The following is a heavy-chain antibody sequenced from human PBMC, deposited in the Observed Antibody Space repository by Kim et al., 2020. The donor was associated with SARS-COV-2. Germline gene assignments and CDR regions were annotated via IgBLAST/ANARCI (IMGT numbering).Heavy chain of an antibody. CDR3: ARGRAGVVPAPILGIGPHYDYFIMDV. D-gene: IGHD2-2*02. J-gene: IGHJ6*02. CDR1: GGSFSGHY. V-gene: IGHV4-34*01. Sequence: SETLSLTCAVYGGSFSGHYWSWIRQPPGRGLEWIGEIQQSGSPNYSLSLKSRVTISVDTSKNQFSLKLSSVTAADTAFYYCARGRAGVVPAPILGIGPHYDYFIMDVWGHGTTVTVSS. CDR2: IQQSGSP.